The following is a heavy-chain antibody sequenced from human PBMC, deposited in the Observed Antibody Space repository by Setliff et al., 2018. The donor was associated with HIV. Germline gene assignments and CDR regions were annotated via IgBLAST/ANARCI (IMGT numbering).Heavy chain of an antibody. D-gene: IGHD6-19*01. CDR3: ARDTIAVAATDYFDY. CDR1: GGSISSGDYY. Sequence: SETLSLTCTVSGGSISSGDYYWSWIRQPPGKGLERIGYIYYTGTTYYNPSLQSRVSISLHTSKNQFSLKLSSVTAADTAVYYCARDTIAVAATDYFDYWGQGTLVTVS. CDR2: IYYTGTT. J-gene: IGHJ4*02. V-gene: IGHV4-31*03.